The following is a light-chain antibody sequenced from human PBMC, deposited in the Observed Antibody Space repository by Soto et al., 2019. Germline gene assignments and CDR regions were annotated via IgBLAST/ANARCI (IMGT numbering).Light chain of an antibody. V-gene: IGLV1-44*01. Sequence: QSVLTQPPSASGTPGQRVSISCSGSSSNIGSNTVNWYQQLPGTAPKLMIYGVTNRPSGVSNRFSGSKTGNTASLTISGLQAEDEADYYCFSHRGGDSHVFGTGTKVTVL. CDR1: SSNIGSNT. CDR3: FSHRGGDSHV. J-gene: IGLJ1*01. CDR2: GVT.